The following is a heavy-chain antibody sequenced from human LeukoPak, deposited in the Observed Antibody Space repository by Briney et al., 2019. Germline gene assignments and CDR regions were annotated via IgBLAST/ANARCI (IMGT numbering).Heavy chain of an antibody. D-gene: IGHD6-13*01. V-gene: IGHV4-59*08. CDR3: ATSGYSSTWYYYYYYMDV. J-gene: IGHJ6*03. Sequence: PSETLSLTCTVSGGSISSYYWSWIRQPPGKGLEWIGYMYYSGSTNYNPSLKSRVTISIDTSKIQFSLKLRSVTAADTAVYYCATSGYSSTWYYYYYYMDVWGKGTTVTISS. CDR1: GGSISSYY. CDR2: MYYSGST.